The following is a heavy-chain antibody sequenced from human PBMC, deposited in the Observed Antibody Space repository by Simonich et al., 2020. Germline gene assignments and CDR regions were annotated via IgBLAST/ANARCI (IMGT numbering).Heavy chain of an antibody. Sequence: EVQLVQSGAEVKKTGESLKISCRGSEYRVTSDWIGGVDPMPGKVLEWMGTSYTGVSDTRYSPHFKGQVTISADKSISTAYLQWSSLKASDTAMYYCVRPDSGYDYFDYWGQGTLVTVSS. J-gene: IGHJ4*02. CDR2: SYTGVSDT. CDR3: VRPDSGYDYFDY. CDR1: EYRVTSDW. D-gene: IGHD5-12*01. V-gene: IGHV5-51*07.